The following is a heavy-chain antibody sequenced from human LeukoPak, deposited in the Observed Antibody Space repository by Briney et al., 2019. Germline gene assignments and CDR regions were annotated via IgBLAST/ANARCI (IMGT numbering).Heavy chain of an antibody. Sequence: SETLSLTCTVSGGSISSSSYYWGWIRQPPGKGLEWIGSIYHSESSYYNPSLKSRVTISVDTSKNQFSLKLSSVTAADTAVYYCARHSSYYGNFDYWGQGTLVTVSS. D-gene: IGHD3-10*01. CDR1: GGSISSSSYY. CDR2: IYHSESS. V-gene: IGHV4-39*01. CDR3: ARHSSYYGNFDY. J-gene: IGHJ4*02.